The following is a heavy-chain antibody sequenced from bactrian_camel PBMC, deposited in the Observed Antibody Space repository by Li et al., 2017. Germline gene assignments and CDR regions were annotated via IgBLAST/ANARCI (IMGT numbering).Heavy chain of an antibody. CDR1: GFLSNSAF. Sequence: HVQLVESGGGLVQPGGSLKLSCTASGFLSNSAFMSWVRQAPGKGLEWVSSIYSDGIDTYHADSVKGRLTISRDNAKNTLYLQLNSLKTEDTAMYYCVKGKYSSYVVDDYDVRGLGTQVTVS. V-gene: IGHV3S6*01. D-gene: IGHD2*01. CDR3: VKGKYSSYVVDDYDV. CDR2: IYSDGIDT. J-gene: IGHJ4*01.